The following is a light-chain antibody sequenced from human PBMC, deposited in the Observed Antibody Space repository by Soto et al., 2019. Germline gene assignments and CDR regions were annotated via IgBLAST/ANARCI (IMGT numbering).Light chain of an antibody. CDR3: AAWDDSLSGSV. V-gene: IGLV1-47*01. CDR2: RNN. Sequence: QSVLTQPPSASGTPGQRVTISCSGSSSNIGSNYVYWYQQLPGTAPKLLIYRNNQRPSGVPDRFSGSKSGTSASLAIIGLRSEDEADYYCAAWDDSLSGSVFGGGTKLTVL. CDR1: SSNIGSNY. J-gene: IGLJ2*01.